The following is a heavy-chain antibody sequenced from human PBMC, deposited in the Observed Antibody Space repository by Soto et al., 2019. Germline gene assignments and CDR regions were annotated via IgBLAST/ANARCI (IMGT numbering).Heavy chain of an antibody. J-gene: IGHJ4*02. CDR1: GFTFSSYG. Sequence: QVQLVESGGGVVQPGRSLRLSCAASGFTFSSYGMHWVRQAPGKGLEWVAVIWYDGSNKYYADSVKGRFTISRDNSKNTLYLQMNSLRAEDTAVYYCAGDGGSYYFDYWGQGTLVTVSS. V-gene: IGHV3-33*01. CDR3: AGDGGSYYFDY. CDR2: IWYDGSNK. D-gene: IGHD1-26*01.